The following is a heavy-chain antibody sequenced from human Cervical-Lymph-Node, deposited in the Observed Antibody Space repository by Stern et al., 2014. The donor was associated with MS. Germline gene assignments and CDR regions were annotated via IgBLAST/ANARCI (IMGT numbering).Heavy chain of an antibody. CDR1: GGSISSYY. CDR2: IYFSGST. V-gene: IGHV4-59*01. Sequence: QLQLQESGPGLVKPSETLSLTCIVSGGSISSYYWSWIRQPPGKGLEWIGHIYFSGSTDYNPSLQIRVTMSADISKNQISLRLSSVTAADTAVYYCARAPYDFTNWYGMDVWGQGTTVTVSS. J-gene: IGHJ6*02. CDR3: ARAPYDFTNWYGMDV. D-gene: IGHD1-1*01.